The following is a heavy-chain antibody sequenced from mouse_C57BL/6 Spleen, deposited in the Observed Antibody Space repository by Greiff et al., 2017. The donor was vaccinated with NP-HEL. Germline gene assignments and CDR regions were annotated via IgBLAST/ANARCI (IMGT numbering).Heavy chain of an antibody. CDR1: GYTFTSYW. Sequence: VQLQQPGAELVKPGASVKLSCKASGYTFTSYWMHWVKQRPGQGLEWIGMIHPNSGSTNYNEKFKSKATLTVDKSSSTAYMQLSSLTSEDSAVYYCARCPHYYGSSHWYFDVWGTGTTVTVSS. D-gene: IGHD1-1*01. CDR2: IHPNSGST. CDR3: ARCPHYYGSSHWYFDV. V-gene: IGHV1-64*01. J-gene: IGHJ1*03.